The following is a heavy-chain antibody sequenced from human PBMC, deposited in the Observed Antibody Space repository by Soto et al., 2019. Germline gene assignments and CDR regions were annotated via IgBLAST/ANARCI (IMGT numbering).Heavy chain of an antibody. V-gene: IGHV1-69*04. Sequence: ASVKVSCKASGGTFSSYTISWVRQAPGQGLEWMGRIIPILGIANYAQKFQGRVTITADKSTSTAYMELSSLRSEDTAVYYCARDKSSGWSYWYFDLWGRGTLVTVSS. CDR3: ARDKSSGWSYWYFDL. J-gene: IGHJ2*01. CDR2: IIPILGIA. D-gene: IGHD6-19*01. CDR1: GGTFSSYT.